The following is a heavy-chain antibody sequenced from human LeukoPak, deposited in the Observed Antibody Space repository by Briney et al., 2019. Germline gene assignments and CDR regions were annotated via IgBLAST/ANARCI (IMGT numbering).Heavy chain of an antibody. CDR2: INPSGGST. CDR3: ASLSLGSGYYY. J-gene: IGHJ4*02. D-gene: IGHD3-3*01. Sequence: ASVKVSCKASGYTFTSYYMHWVRQAPAQGLEWMGIINPSGGSTSYAQKFQGRVTMTRDTSTSTVYMELSSLRSEDTAVYYCASLSLGSGYYYWGQGTLVTVSS. V-gene: IGHV1-46*03. CDR1: GYTFTSYY.